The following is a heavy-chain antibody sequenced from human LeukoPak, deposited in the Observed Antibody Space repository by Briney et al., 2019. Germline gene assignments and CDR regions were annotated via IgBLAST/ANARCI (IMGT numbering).Heavy chain of an antibody. CDR1: GDSISSGNYY. V-gene: IGHV4-39*07. CDR3: ARGDRGYNYGYFFISSWFDP. J-gene: IGHJ5*02. CDR2: LYYSGST. D-gene: IGHD5-18*01. Sequence: PSETLSLTCSVSGDSISSGNYYWGWIRQPPGKGLEWIGNLYYSGSTNYNPSLKSRVTISTDTSKSQFSLKLSSVTAADTAVYYCARGDRGYNYGYFFISSWFDPWGQGTLVTVSS.